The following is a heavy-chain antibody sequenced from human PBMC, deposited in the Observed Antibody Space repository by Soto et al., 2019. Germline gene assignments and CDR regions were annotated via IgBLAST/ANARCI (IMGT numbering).Heavy chain of an antibody. CDR2: ISYDGSNK. CDR3: AKEIGGGLAARQHYYYCGMDV. J-gene: IGHJ6*02. CDR1: GFTFSSYG. V-gene: IGHV3-30*18. D-gene: IGHD6-6*01. Sequence: QVQLVESGGGVVQPGRSLRLSCAASGFTFSSYGMHWVRQAPGKGLEWVAVISYDGSNKYYADCVKGRFTISRDNSKNTLYRQMNGLGAEDTAVYYWAKEIGGGLAARQHYYYCGMDVWGQGTTVTVSS.